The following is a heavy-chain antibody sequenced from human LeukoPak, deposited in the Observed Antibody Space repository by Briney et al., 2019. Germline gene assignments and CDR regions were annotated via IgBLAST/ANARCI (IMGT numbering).Heavy chain of an antibody. D-gene: IGHD6-19*01. CDR2: IYYSGST. Sequence: PSETLSLTCTVSGGSISSSSYYWGWIRQPPGKGLEWIGSIYYSGSTYYNPSLTSRVTMSVDTSKNQFSLKLSSVTAADMAVYYCARENISGGWGGWFDPWGQGTLVTVSS. CDR3: ARENISGGWGGWFDP. J-gene: IGHJ5*02. V-gene: IGHV4-39*07. CDR1: GGSISSSSYY.